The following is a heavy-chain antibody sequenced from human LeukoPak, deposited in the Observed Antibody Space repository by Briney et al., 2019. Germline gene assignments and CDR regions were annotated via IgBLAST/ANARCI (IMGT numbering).Heavy chain of an antibody. J-gene: IGHJ5*02. CDR2: ISSSSSTI. D-gene: IGHD2-15*01. CDR1: GFTFSSYS. V-gene: IGHV3-48*04. Sequence: PGGSLRLSCAASGFTFSSYSMTWVRQAPGKGLEWVSYISSSSSTIYYADSVKGRFTISRDNARNSLYLQMNSLRAEDTAVYYCARPPGYCSGGSCSQPWGQGTLVTVSS. CDR3: ARPPGYCSGGSCSQP.